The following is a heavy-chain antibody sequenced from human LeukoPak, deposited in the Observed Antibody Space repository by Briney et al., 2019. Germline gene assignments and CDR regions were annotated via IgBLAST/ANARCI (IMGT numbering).Heavy chain of an antibody. CDR1: GGPFSGYY. V-gene: IGHV4-34*01. D-gene: IGHD2-15*01. J-gene: IGHJ4*02. CDR3: ARGGARKVVVAAKNYFDY. CDR2: INHSGST. Sequence: SETLSLTCAVYGGPFSGYYWSWIRQPPGKGLEWIGEINHSGSTNYNPSLKSRVTISVDTSKNQFSLKLGSVTAADTAVYYCARGGARKVVVAAKNYFDYWGQGTLVTVSS.